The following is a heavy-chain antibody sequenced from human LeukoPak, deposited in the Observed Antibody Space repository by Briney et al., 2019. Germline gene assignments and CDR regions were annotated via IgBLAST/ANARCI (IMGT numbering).Heavy chain of an antibody. J-gene: IGHJ4*02. Sequence: GGSLRLTCAASGFTFSSYAMSWVRQAPGKGLEWVSAISGSGGSTYYADSVKGRFTISRDNSKSTLYLQMNSLRAEDTAVYYCASQRGYSYGPFDYWGQGTLVTVSS. CDR1: GFTFSSYA. V-gene: IGHV3-23*01. D-gene: IGHD5-18*01. CDR2: ISGSGGST. CDR3: ASQRGYSYGPFDY.